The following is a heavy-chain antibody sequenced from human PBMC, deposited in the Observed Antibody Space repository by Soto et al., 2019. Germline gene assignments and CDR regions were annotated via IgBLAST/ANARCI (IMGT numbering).Heavy chain of an antibody. V-gene: IGHV3-48*03. CDR3: ARDRSLNFAVPPYGMDV. D-gene: IGHD3-3*01. Sequence: QPGGSLRLSCVVSGFMFSDHAMNWVRQAPGKXPEWISRIDESGGTTSYADSVKGRFTISRDNTRDSLYLHMSNLRAEDTAIYYCARDRSLNFAVPPYGMDVWGPGTTVTVSS. CDR2: IDESGGTT. J-gene: IGHJ6*02. CDR1: GFMFSDHA.